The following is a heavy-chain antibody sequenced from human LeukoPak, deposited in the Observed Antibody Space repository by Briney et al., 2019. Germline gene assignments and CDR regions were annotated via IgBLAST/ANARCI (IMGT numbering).Heavy chain of an antibody. V-gene: IGHV7-4-1*02. J-gene: IGHJ4*02. Sequence: ASVKVSCKASGYTFTSYAMNWVRQAPGQGLEWMGWINTNTGNPTYAQGFTGRFVFSLDTSVSTAYLQISSLKAEDTAVYYCARGLSPHYDILTGKGLHPSYYFDYWGQGTLVSVSS. CDR3: ARGLSPHYDILTGKGLHPSYYFDY. CDR1: GYTFTSYA. D-gene: IGHD3-9*01. CDR2: INTNTGNP.